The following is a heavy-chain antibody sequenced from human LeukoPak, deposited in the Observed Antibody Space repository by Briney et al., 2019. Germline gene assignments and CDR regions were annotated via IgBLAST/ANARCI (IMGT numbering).Heavy chain of an antibody. J-gene: IGHJ4*02. CDR2: IYYSGST. Sequence: SETLSLTCTVSGGSISSYYWSWIRQPPGKGLEWIGYIYYSGSTNYNPSLKSRVTISVDTSKNQFSLKLSSVTAADTAVLYCARERGYSYGYVDYWGQGTLVTVSS. CDR1: GGSISSYY. CDR3: ARERGYSYGYVDY. D-gene: IGHD5-18*01. V-gene: IGHV4-59*12.